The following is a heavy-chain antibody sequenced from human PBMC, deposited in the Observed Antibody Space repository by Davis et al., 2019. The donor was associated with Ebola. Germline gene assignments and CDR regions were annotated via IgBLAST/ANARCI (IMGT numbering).Heavy chain of an antibody. CDR1: GGSISPYY. J-gene: IGHJ4*02. D-gene: IGHD4/OR15-4a*01. CDR2: VEFSGRT. V-gene: IGHV4-59*01. CDR3: ARGVYGAFFDS. Sequence: PGGSLRLSCSVSGGSISPYYWSWIRQPPGKALDWIGYVEFSGRTEYIPSLNSRVTISVDTSKNQFSLKLRSVTAADTAVYYCARGVYGAFFDSWGQGALVTVSS.